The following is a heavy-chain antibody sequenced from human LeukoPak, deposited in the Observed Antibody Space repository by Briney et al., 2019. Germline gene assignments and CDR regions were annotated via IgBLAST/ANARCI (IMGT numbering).Heavy chain of an antibody. CDR3: ARDVDSPGFSSMVRGVIITNWFDP. D-gene: IGHD3-10*01. CDR2: INPNSGGT. CDR1: GYTFTGYY. J-gene: IGHJ5*02. V-gene: IGHV1-2*02. Sequence: ASVKVSCKASGYTFTGYYMHWVRQAPGQGLEWMGWINPNSGGTNYAQKFQGRVTMTRDTSISTAYMELSRLRSDDTAVYYCARDVDSPGFSSMVRGVIITNWFDPWGQGTLVTVSS.